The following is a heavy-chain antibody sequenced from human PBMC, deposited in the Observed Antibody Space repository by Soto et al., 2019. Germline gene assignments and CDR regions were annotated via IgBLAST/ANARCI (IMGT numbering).Heavy chain of an antibody. J-gene: IGHJ5*02. CDR1: GGSISSSSYY. CDR3: ANGFLGIPQPGGWFLP. CDR2: IYYSGST. Sequence: SETLSLTCTVSGGSISSSSYYWGWIRQPPGKGLEWIGSIYYSGSTYYNPSLKSRVTISVDTSKNQFSLKLSSVTAADTAVYYCANGFLGIPQPGGWFLPWCQALLVT. D-gene: IGHD6-13*01. V-gene: IGHV4-39*01.